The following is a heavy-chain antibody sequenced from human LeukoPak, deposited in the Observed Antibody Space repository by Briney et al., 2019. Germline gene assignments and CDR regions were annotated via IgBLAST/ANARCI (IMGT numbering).Heavy chain of an antibody. V-gene: IGHV3-30*02. Sequence: PGGSLRLSCAASGFTFSSYGMHWARQAPGKGLEWVAFIRYDGSNKYYADSVKGRFTISRDNSKNTLYLQMNSLRAEDTAVYYCAKDSVLYYYDSSGYAPFEYWGQGTLVTVSS. CDR1: GFTFSSYG. D-gene: IGHD3-22*01. J-gene: IGHJ4*02. CDR3: AKDSVLYYYDSSGYAPFEY. CDR2: IRYDGSNK.